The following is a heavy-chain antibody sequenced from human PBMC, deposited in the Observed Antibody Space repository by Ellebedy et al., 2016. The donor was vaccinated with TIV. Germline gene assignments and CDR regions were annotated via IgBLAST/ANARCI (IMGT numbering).Heavy chain of an antibody. CDR1: GFTVSSNY. D-gene: IGHD6-19*01. CDR2: IYSGGGT. J-gene: IGHJ4*02. Sequence: GVSLKISCAVSGFTVSSNYMSWVRQAPGKGLEWVSVIYSGGGTYYADSVRGRFTISKDNSNNTLYLQMNSLRVEDTAVYYCATLQWRSDYWGQGTLVTVSS. V-gene: IGHV3-53*01. CDR3: ATLQWRSDY.